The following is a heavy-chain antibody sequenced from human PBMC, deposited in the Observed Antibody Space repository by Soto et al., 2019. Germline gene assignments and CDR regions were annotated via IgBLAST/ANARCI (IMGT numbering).Heavy chain of an antibody. CDR1: GFTFSTYA. CDR2: ITGGGGRK. CDR3: AKDRYGDYGGVDY. D-gene: IGHD4-17*01. V-gene: IGHV3-23*01. J-gene: IGHJ4*02. Sequence: EVQLLESGGGLVQPGGSLRLSCAASGFTFSTYAMIWVRQAPGQGLEWVSVITGGGGRKYYADSVKGRFTISRDNSKNTLYLQMNSLRAEDTDVYYCAKDRYGDYGGVDYWGEGTLVTVS.